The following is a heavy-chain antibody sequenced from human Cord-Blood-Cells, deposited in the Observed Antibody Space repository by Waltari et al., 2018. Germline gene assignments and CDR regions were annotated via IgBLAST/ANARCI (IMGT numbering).Heavy chain of an antibody. CDR1: GFSFCVYT. CDR3: ARVTAVADWFDP. D-gene: IGHD6-19*01. V-gene: IGHV3-48*02. Sequence: EVQLVESGGGLVQPGGSLRLPCAALGFSFCVYTMNWASQAPGKGLEWVSYISSSSSTIYYADSVKGRFTISRDNAKNSLYLQMNSLRDEDTAVYYCARVTAVADWFDPWGQGTLVTVSS. CDR2: ISSSSSTI. J-gene: IGHJ5*02.